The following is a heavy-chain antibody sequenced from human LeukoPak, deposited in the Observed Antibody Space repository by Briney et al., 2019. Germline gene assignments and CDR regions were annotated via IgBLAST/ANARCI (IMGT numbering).Heavy chain of an antibody. J-gene: IGHJ3*02. D-gene: IGHD3-22*01. Sequence: SQTLSLTCTVSGGSISSGDYYWSWIRQPPGKGLEWIVYIYYSGSTYYNPSLKSRVTISVDTSKNQFSLKLSSVTAADTAVYYCARAPNSSGYYSREAFDIWGQGTMVTVST. CDR1: GGSISSGDYY. V-gene: IGHV4-30-4*01. CDR3: ARAPNSSGYYSREAFDI. CDR2: IYYSGST.